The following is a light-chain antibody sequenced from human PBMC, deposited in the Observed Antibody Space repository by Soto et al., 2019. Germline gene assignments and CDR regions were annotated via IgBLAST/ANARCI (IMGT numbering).Light chain of an antibody. Sequence: EIVLTQSRGTLSLSPGERATLACSASQSVNSSYLAWYQQKPGQAPRLLIYGASSRATGIPDRFSGSGSGTDFTLTISRLEPEDFAVYYCQQYGSSPRTFGQGTKLEIK. J-gene: IGKJ2*02. CDR2: GAS. V-gene: IGKV3-20*01. CDR1: QSVNSSY. CDR3: QQYGSSPRT.